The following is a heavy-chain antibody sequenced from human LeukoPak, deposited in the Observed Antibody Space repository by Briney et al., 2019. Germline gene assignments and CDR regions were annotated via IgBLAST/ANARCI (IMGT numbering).Heavy chain of an antibody. J-gene: IGHJ4*02. CDR3: AKDFYVPND. V-gene: IGHV3-23*01. CDR1: GFTFSSYT. D-gene: IGHD2/OR15-2a*01. Sequence: GGSLRLSCAASGFTFSSYTMSWVRQAPGKGLEWVSAISGNADIIYTADSVRGRFTISRDNSKNTVHLQMNSLRAEDTALYYCAKDFYVPNDWGQGTLVTVSS. CDR2: ISGNADII.